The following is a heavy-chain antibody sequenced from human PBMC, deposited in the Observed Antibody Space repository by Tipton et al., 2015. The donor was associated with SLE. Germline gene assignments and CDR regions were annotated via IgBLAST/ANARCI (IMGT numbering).Heavy chain of an antibody. V-gene: IGHV4-61*02. CDR1: GGSLTSGAYY. D-gene: IGHD3-10*01. Sequence: TLSLTCTVSGGSLTSGAYYWTWIRQPAGKGLEWIGRVYSSGRTNYNPSLKSRVTVSMDTSNDQFSLRVSSMTAADTAVYYCATLDASGSYPFDYWGQGTRVTVSS. J-gene: IGHJ4*02. CDR2: VYSSGRT. CDR3: ATLDASGSYPFDY.